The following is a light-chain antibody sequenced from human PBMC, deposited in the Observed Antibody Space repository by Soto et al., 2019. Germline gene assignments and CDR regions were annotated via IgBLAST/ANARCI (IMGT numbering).Light chain of an antibody. CDR1: QSLLHSNGYTY. J-gene: IGKJ4*01. Sequence: DIVMTQSPRSLPVTPGEPASISCKSSQSLLHSNGYTYLDWYLQKPAQSPQLLIYLGFNRASGVPDSLSGSGSGADFTLKISSVEAEDVEVYYCKQSLQTPLTFGGGTKLEIK. CDR2: LGF. V-gene: IGKV2-28*01. CDR3: KQSLQTPLT.